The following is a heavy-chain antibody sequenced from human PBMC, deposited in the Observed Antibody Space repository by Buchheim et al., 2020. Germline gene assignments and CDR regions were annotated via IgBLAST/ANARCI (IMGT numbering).Heavy chain of an antibody. J-gene: IGHJ6*02. V-gene: IGHV3-48*01. CDR2: MTSDEKTI. CDR3: ARSVQFGMDV. Sequence: EVQLVESGGGSVQPGGSLRLSCAASGFTFSRYSMNWARQAPGKGLEWVSYMTSDEKTIYYTDSVKGRFTISRDNARNLVYLQMHSLRVDDTALYYCARSVQFGMDVWGQGTT. CDR1: GFTFSRYS.